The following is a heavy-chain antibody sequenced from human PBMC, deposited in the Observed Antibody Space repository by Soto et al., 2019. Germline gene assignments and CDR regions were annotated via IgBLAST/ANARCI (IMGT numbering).Heavy chain of an antibody. Sequence: GGSLRLSCAASGFTFSSYGMHWVRQAPGKGLEWVAVIWYDGSNKYYADSVKGRFTISRDNSKNTLYLQMNSLRAEDTAVYYCARGESSSWYRFYYGMDVWGQGTTVTVSS. CDR3: ARGESSSWYRFYYGMDV. CDR2: IWYDGSNK. CDR1: GFTFSSYG. J-gene: IGHJ6*02. V-gene: IGHV3-33*01. D-gene: IGHD6-13*01.